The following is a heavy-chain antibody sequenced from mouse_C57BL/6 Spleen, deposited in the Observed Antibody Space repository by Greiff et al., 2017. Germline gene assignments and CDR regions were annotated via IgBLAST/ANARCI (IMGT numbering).Heavy chain of an antibody. V-gene: IGHV1-56*01. CDR2: LSPGSGST. D-gene: IGHD2-12*01. CDR3: AREDYFSPAY. J-gene: IGHJ3*01. CDR1: CYIFTCYW. Sequence: QVQLQHSAPQLVRPGSSVKLCCKAPCYIFTCYWQQLVRQRPGQGDWCIGVLSPGSGSTYYNEKYKGKATRTVYTSSNTAYMQLNSLTSGDSAVYFCAREDYFSPAYWGQGTLVTVSA.